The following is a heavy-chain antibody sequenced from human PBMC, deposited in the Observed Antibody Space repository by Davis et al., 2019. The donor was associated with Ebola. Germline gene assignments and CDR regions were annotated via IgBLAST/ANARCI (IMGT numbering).Heavy chain of an antibody. Sequence: AASVKVSCKASGYTFTSYGISWVRQAPGQGLEWMGWISAYNGNTNYAQKLQGRVTMTTDTSTSTAYMELSSLRSEDTAVYYCARGAAAEGKNWFDPWGQGTLVTVSS. D-gene: IGHD6-13*01. CDR2: ISAYNGNT. CDR3: ARGAAAEGKNWFDP. V-gene: IGHV1-18*01. J-gene: IGHJ5*02. CDR1: GYTFTSYG.